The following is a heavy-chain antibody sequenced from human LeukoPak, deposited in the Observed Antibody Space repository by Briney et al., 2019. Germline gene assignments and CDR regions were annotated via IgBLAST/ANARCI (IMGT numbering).Heavy chain of an antibody. D-gene: IGHD5-18*01. CDR1: GFTFSSYS. CDR3: ARGPHLALDTDDAFDI. CDR2: ISSSSSYI. V-gene: IGHV3-21*01. J-gene: IGHJ3*02. Sequence: GGSLRLSCVASGFTFSSYSMNWVRQAPGKGLEWVSFISSSSSYIYYADSVKGRFTISRDNAENSLYLQMNSLRVEDTAVYYCARGPHLALDTDDAFDIWGQGTMVTVSS.